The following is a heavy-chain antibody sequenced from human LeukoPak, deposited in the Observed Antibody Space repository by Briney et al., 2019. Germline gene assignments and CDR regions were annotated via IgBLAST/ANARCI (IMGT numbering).Heavy chain of an antibody. J-gene: IGHJ4*02. CDR1: GYSFTSYW. CDR3: ARPNSFDYYDSSGIFDY. Sequence: GESLKISCKGSGYSFTSYWIGWVRQMPGKGLECMGIIYPDDSDTRYSPSFQGQVTISADKSISTAYLQWSSLKASDTAMYYCARPNSFDYYDSSGIFDYWGQGTLVTVSS. CDR2: IYPDDSDT. D-gene: IGHD3-22*01. V-gene: IGHV5-51*01.